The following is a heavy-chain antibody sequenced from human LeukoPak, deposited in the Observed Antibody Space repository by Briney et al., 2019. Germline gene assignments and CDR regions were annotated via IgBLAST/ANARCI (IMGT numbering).Heavy chain of an antibody. CDR3: ASRRGDTTK. CDR1: GGSISSSSYY. CDR2: IYYSGST. Sequence: PSETLSLTCTVSGGSISSSSYYWGWIRQPPGKGLEWIGSIYYSGSTYYNPSLKSRVTISVDTSKNQFSLKLSSVSAADTAVYYCASRRGDTTKWGQGTLVTVSS. D-gene: IGHD3-10*01. J-gene: IGHJ4*02. V-gene: IGHV4-39*01.